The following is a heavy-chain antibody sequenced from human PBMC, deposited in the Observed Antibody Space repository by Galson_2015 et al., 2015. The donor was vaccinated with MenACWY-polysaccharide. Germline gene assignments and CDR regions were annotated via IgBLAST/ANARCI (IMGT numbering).Heavy chain of an antibody. V-gene: IGHV3-23*01. CDR1: GFTFSSYA. CDR3: AKDFLSGGGDSQQWLVGNYYYYYGMDV. Sequence: SLRLSCAASGFTFSSYAMSWVRQAPGKGLEWVSAISGSGGSTYYADSVKGRFTISRDNSKNTLYLQMDSLRAEDTAVYYCAKDFLSGGGDSQQWLVGNYYYYYGMDVWGQGTTVTVSS. D-gene: IGHD6-19*01. CDR2: ISGSGGST. J-gene: IGHJ6*02.